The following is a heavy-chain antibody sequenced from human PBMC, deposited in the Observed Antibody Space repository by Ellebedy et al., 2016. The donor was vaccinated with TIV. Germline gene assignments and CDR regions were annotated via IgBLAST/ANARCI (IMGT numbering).Heavy chain of an antibody. CDR1: LYTFTSYG. D-gene: IGHD6-19*01. Sequence: AASVTVSCKTSLYTFTSYGVSRVRQVSGQGLEWMGWISGLNGKTKYARTVQGRVTLTTETAARTVYMELTSLRSDDTAVYYCARDNTVGGTNWFDPWGQGTLVIVSS. CDR2: ISGLNGKT. V-gene: IGHV1-18*01. J-gene: IGHJ5*02. CDR3: ARDNTVGGTNWFDP.